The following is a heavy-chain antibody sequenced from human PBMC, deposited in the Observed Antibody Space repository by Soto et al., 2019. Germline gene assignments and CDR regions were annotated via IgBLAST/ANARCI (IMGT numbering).Heavy chain of an antibody. J-gene: IGHJ5*02. Sequence: SETLSLTCAVSGASIRGSKWWSWVRQPPGKGMEWIGDIYHSGTTNYNPSLKSRVTMSVDKSKNQFSLNLTSVTAADTAVYYCARDKANVGGYNQFDPWGPGTLVTVSS. CDR2: IYHSGTT. D-gene: IGHD3-16*01. CDR1: GASIRGSKW. CDR3: ARDKANVGGYNQFDP. V-gene: IGHV4-4*02.